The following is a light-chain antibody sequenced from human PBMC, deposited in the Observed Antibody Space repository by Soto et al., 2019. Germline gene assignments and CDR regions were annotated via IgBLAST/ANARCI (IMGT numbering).Light chain of an antibody. Sequence: QSALTQPASVSGSPGQSITISCTGTSSDVGGYNYVSWYQQHPGKAPKLMIYDVSNRPSGVSNRFSGSKSGNTASLTISGLQADDEADYYCSSYTTISTLVFGGGTKVTVL. CDR3: SSYTTISTLV. CDR2: DVS. V-gene: IGLV2-14*03. J-gene: IGLJ2*01. CDR1: SSDVGGYNY.